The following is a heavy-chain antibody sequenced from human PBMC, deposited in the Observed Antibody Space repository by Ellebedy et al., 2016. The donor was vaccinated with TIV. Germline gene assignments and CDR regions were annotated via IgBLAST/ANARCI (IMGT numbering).Heavy chain of an antibody. D-gene: IGHD3-3*01. V-gene: IGHV1-69*04. CDR2: IIPILGIA. J-gene: IGHJ5*02. CDR3: ARTMYYDFWSGYYREPELGINWFDP. Sequence: AASVKVSCKASGGTFSSYAISWVRQAPGQGLEWMGRIIPILGIANYAQKFQGRVTITADKSTSTAYMELSSLRSEDTAVYYCARTMYYDFWSGYYREPELGINWFDPWGRGTLVTVSS. CDR1: GGTFSSYA.